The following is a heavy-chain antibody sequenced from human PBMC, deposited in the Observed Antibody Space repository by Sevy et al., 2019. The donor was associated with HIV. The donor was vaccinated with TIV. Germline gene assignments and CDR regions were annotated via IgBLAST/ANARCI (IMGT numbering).Heavy chain of an antibody. CDR3: ARDGAATGSDAFDIWGSTFDI. CDR1: GYTFTSYD. J-gene: IGHJ3*02. D-gene: IGHD6-13*01. Sequence: ASVKVSCKASGYTFTSYDINWVRQAAGQGLEWMGWMNPNSGNTGYAQKFQGRVTMTRNTSISTAYMELSSLRSEDTAVYYCARDGAATGSDAFDIWGSTFDIWGQGTMVTVSS. V-gene: IGHV1-8*01. CDR2: MNPNSGNT.